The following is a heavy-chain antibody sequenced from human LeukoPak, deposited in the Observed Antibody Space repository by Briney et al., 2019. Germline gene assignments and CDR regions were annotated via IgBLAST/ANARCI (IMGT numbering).Heavy chain of an antibody. CDR3: ARKDRFEAFDI. J-gene: IGHJ3*02. V-gene: IGHV1-46*01. CDR2: IIPSSGST. Sequence: GASVKVSCKASGYIFTSYYIHWMRQAPGQGLEWMGIIIPSSGSTSSAQKFQGRVTMTRDTSTSIVSMELSSLRSEDTALYYCARKDRFEAFDIWGQGTMLIVSS. CDR1: GYIFTSYY.